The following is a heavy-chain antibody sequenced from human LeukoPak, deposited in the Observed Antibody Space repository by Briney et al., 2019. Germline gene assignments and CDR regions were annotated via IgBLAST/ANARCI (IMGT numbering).Heavy chain of an antibody. J-gene: IGHJ3*02. CDR3: ARGRTVTGDAFDI. D-gene: IGHD4-17*01. CDR1: GGSFSGYY. CDR2: INHSGST. V-gene: IGHV4-34*01. Sequence: SETLSLTCAVYGGSFSGYYWSWIRQPPGKGLEWIGEINHSGSTNYNPSLKSRVTISVDTFKNQFSPKLSSVTAADTAVYYCARGRTVTGDAFDIWGQGTMVTVSS.